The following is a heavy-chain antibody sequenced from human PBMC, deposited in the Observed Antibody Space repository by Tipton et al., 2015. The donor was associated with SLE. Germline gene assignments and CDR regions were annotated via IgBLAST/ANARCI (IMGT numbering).Heavy chain of an antibody. Sequence: LRLSCAVYGGSFSGYYWSWIRQPPGKGLEWIGEINHSGSTNYNPSLKRRVTISVDTSKNQFSLKLSSVTAADTAVYYCARRAVALNPCGHWGQGTLVTVSS. V-gene: IGHV4-34*01. D-gene: IGHD6-19*01. CDR2: INHSGST. CDR1: GGSFSGYY. CDR3: ARRAVALNPCGH. J-gene: IGHJ4*02.